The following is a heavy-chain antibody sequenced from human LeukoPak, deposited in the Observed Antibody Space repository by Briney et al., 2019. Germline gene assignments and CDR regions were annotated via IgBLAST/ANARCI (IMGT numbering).Heavy chain of an antibody. V-gene: IGHV3-7*03. CDR2: INHNGNVN. Sequence: GGSLRLSCAASGFTFSSYWMNWARQAPGKGLEWVASINHNGNVNYYVDSVKGRFTISRDNAKITLYLQMSNLRAEDTAGYFCARGGGLDVWGQGATVTVSS. J-gene: IGHJ6*02. CDR3: ARGGGLDV. D-gene: IGHD3-16*01. CDR1: GFTFSSYW.